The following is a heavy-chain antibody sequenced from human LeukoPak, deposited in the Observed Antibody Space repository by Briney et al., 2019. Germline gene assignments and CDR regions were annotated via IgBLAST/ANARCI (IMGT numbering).Heavy chain of an antibody. CDR2: INSDGSWT. D-gene: IGHD2-2*01. Sequence: GGSLRLSCAASGDYWMHWVRQAPGKGLVWVSHINSDGSWTGYADSVKGRFTISKDNAKNTVYLQMNNLRAEDTAVYYCVSFYETYWGRGTLVTVSS. CDR3: VSFYETY. V-gene: IGHV3-74*01. J-gene: IGHJ4*02. CDR1: GDYW.